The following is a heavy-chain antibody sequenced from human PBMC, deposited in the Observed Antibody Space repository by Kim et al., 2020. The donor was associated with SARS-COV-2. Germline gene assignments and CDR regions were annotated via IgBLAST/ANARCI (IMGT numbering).Heavy chain of an antibody. D-gene: IGHD5-12*01. CDR3: ARRVYSGYVG. V-gene: IGHV4-39*01. CDR2: IDYSGST. Sequence: SETLSLTCTVSGGSISSSSYYWGWIRQPPGKGREGIGSIDYSGSTYYNPSLKSRVTISVDTSKNQFSLKLSSVTAADTAVYYCARRVYSGYVGWGHGTL. CDR1: GGSISSSSYY. J-gene: IGHJ4*01.